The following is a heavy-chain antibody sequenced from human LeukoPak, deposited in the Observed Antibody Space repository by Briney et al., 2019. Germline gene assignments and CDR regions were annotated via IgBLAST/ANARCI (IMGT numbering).Heavy chain of an antibody. D-gene: IGHD3-3*01. CDR3: ARDGYYDFWSGYPNWFDP. J-gene: IGHJ5*02. Sequence: QPGGSLRLSCAASGFTFSSYSMNWVRQAPGKGLEWVSYISSSSSTIYYADSVKGRFTISRDNAKNSLYLQMNSLRAEDTAVYYCARDGYYDFWSGYPNWFDPWGQGTLVTVSS. CDR2: ISSSSSTI. V-gene: IGHV3-48*01. CDR1: GFTFSSYS.